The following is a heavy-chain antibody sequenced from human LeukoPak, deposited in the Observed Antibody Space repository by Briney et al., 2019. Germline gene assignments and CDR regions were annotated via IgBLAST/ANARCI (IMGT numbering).Heavy chain of an antibody. V-gene: IGHV3-74*01. J-gene: IGHJ3*02. Sequence: GGSLRLSCAASGFXFTTFWVNWVRQVPGKGRVWVSLINPDGTTTTYAHSVKGRFTISRDNAKNTVYLQMNSLGGEDTAVYYCARGLQLWYPGDAFDIWGQGTMVTVSS. CDR3: ARGLQLWYPGDAFDI. CDR1: GFXFTTFW. D-gene: IGHD5-18*01. CDR2: INPDGTTT.